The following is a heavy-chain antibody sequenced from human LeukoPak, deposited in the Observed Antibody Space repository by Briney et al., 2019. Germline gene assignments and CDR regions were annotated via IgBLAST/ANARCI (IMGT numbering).Heavy chain of an antibody. V-gene: IGHV1-2*02. CDR2: INPNSGGT. Sequence: ASVKVSCKASGYTFTGYYMHWVRQAPGQGLEWMGWINPNSGGTNYAQKFQGRVTMTTDTSMSTAYMELSRLTSDDTAVYYCARAGGRSWFDPWGQGTLVTVSS. CDR1: GYTFTGYY. CDR3: ARAGGRSWFDP. J-gene: IGHJ5*02.